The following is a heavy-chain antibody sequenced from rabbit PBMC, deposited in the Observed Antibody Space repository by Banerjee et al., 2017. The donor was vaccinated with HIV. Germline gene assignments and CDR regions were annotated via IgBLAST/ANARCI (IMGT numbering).Heavy chain of an antibody. J-gene: IGHJ4*01. CDR1: GIDFNNYYC. CDR2: IDTGGSGST. CDR3: GRRSYSYGNIDL. Sequence: QQQLEESGGGLVKPGASLTLTCKASGIDFNNYYCMCWVRQAPGKGLDWIGCIDTGGSGSTYYASWAKGRFTISETSSTTVTLQMTSLTAADTATYFCGRRSYSYGNIDLWGPGTLVTVS. D-gene: IGHD6-1*01. V-gene: IGHV1S45*01.